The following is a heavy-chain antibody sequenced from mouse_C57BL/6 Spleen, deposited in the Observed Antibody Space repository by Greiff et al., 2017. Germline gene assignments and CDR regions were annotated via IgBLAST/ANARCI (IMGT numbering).Heavy chain of an antibody. Sequence: VQLQQSGPELVKPGASVKISCKASGYTFTDYYMNWVKQSHGKSLEWIGDINPNNGGTSYNQKFKGKATLTVGKSSSTAYMELRSLTSEDSAVYYCARPGYSNYERCAYWGQGTLVTVSA. CDR1: GYTFTDYY. D-gene: IGHD2-5*01. J-gene: IGHJ3*01. CDR2: INPNNGGT. CDR3: ARPGYSNYERCAY. V-gene: IGHV1-26*01.